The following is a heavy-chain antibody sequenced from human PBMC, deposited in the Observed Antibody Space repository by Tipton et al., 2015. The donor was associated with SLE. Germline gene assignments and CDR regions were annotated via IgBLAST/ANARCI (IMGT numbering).Heavy chain of an antibody. CDR1: GGSISSYY. Sequence: LRLSCTVSGGSISSYYWSWIRQPPGKGLEWIGYIYYSGSTNYNPSLMSRVTISVDTSKNQFSLKLSSVTAADTAVYYCARWAGPTVNFDYWGQGTLVTVSS. J-gene: IGHJ4*02. CDR2: IYYSGST. CDR3: ARWAGPTVNFDY. D-gene: IGHD4-11*01. V-gene: IGHV4-59*01.